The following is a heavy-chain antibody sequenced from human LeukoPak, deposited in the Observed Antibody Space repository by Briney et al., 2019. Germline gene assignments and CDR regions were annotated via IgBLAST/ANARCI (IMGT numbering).Heavy chain of an antibody. CDR3: ARGHGYGDHPDYYYYYGMDV. J-gene: IGHJ6*02. D-gene: IGHD4-17*01. CDR2: MNPNSGNT. V-gene: IGHV1-8*01. CDR1: GYTFTSYD. Sequence: GASVKVSCKASGYTFTSYDINWVRQATGQGLVWMGWMNPNSGNTGYAQKSQGRVTMTRNTSISTAYMELSSLRSEDTAVYYCARGHGYGDHPDYYYYYGMDVWGQGTTVTVSS.